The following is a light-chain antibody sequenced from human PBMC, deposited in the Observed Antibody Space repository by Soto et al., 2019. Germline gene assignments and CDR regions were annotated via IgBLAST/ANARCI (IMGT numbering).Light chain of an antibody. Sequence: ESVLTQSPGTLSLSPGERATFCCRASQSVSSNYLAWYQQKPGQAPRLLIYGASSRPTDIPARFSGSVSGTDFTLTISSLEPEDFALYYCQQRSNWPITFGQGTRLEIK. CDR1: QSVSSNY. CDR3: QQRSNWPIT. J-gene: IGKJ5*01. CDR2: GAS. V-gene: IGKV3D-20*02.